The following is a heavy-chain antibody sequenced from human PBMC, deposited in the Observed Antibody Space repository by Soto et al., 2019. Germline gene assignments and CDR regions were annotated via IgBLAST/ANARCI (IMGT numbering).Heavy chain of an antibody. CDR1: GDSISSYY. D-gene: IGHD3-22*01. V-gene: IGHV4-59*13. Sequence: QVQLQESGPGLVKPSETLSLTCAVSGDSISSYYCLWIRHRPGKGLEPIGILYYGRIANYSPSLNSRVTLSVDTSTIQCSMTLSSMTAADTAVYYCALRSMAVVPEYWGQGTLVTVSS. CDR2: LYYGRIA. J-gene: IGHJ4*02. CDR3: ALRSMAVVPEY.